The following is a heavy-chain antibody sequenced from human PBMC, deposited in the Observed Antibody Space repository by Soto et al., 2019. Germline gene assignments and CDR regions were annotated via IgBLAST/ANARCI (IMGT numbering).Heavy chain of an antibody. CDR2: VYYSGST. Sequence: SETPSPTFTVSGGPSSIYAWTWVRPPPGKGLEWIGYVYYSGSTHYNPSLKNRSTIALATSKNQFSLKLPSVTAADTAMYFWESSPHAIVATNIWGQGTLVTVSS. V-gene: IGHV4-59*01. J-gene: IGHJ4*02. CDR1: GGPSSIYA. CDR3: ESSPHAIVATNI. D-gene: IGHD3-16*02.